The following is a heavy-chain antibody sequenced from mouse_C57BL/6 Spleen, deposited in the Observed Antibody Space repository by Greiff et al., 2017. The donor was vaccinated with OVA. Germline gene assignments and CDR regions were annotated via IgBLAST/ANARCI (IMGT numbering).Heavy chain of an antibody. V-gene: IGHV1-82*01. Sequence: VQLVESGPELVKPGASVKISCKASGYAFSSSWMNWVKQRPGKGLEWIGRIYPGDGDTNYNGKFKGKATLTADKSSSTAYMQRSSLTSEDSAVYFCARDDYDGAWFAYWGQGTLVTVSA. D-gene: IGHD2-4*01. J-gene: IGHJ3*01. CDR2: IYPGDGDT. CDR3: ARDDYDGAWFAY. CDR1: GYAFSSSW.